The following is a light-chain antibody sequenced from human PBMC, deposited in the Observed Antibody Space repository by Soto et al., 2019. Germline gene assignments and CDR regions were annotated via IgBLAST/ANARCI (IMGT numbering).Light chain of an antibody. J-gene: IGKJ4*01. V-gene: IGKV3-20*01. CDR1: QSVTSNY. CDR3: QQYGSSPLT. CDR2: GAS. Sequence: EVVLTQSPGTLSLSPGERATLSCRASQSVTSNYLAWYRQKPGQAPRLLIYGASSRATGIPDRFSGSGSGTDFTLTITRLEPEDFALYDCQQYGSSPLTFGGGTRVEIK.